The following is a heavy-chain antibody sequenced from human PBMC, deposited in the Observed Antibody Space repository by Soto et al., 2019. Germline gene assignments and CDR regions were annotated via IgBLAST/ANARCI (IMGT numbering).Heavy chain of an antibody. CDR2: IYNSGST. Sequence: QVQLQESGPGLVKPSETLSLTCTVSGGSISSYYWSWIRQPPGKGLEWIGYIYNSGSTNYNPSLKRRVTLPVDTYKNQFSLKLSSVTAADTAVYYCARGSTGYSRSWYRYWGQGTLVTVSS. CDR1: GGSISSYY. D-gene: IGHD6-13*01. V-gene: IGHV4-59*08. J-gene: IGHJ4*02. CDR3: ARGSTGYSRSWYRY.